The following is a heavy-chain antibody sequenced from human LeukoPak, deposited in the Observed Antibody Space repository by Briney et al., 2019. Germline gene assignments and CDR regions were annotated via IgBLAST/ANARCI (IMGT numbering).Heavy chain of an antibody. Sequence: ASVKVSCKASGYTFTSYGISWVRQAPGQGLEWMGWISAYNGNTNYAQKLQGRVTMTTDTSTSTAYMELRSLRSDDTAVYYCASYRIVEGNDDAFDIWGQGTMVTVSS. D-gene: IGHD1-26*01. J-gene: IGHJ3*02. CDR2: ISAYNGNT. V-gene: IGHV1-18*01. CDR1: GYTFTSYG. CDR3: ASYRIVEGNDDAFDI.